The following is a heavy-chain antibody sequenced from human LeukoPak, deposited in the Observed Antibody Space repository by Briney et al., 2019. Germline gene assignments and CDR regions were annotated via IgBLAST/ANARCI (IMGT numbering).Heavy chain of an antibody. J-gene: IGHJ4*02. CDR2: IHTSGST. CDR1: GGSISSYY. D-gene: IGHD2-15*01. CDR3: ARGQRRVVVAALDY. V-gene: IGHV4-4*07. Sequence: SETLSLTCTVSGGSISSYYWSWIRQPAGKGLEWIGRIHTSGSTNYNPSLKSRVTISVDTSKNQFSLKLSSVTAADTAVYYCARGQRRVVVAALDYWGQGTLVTVSS.